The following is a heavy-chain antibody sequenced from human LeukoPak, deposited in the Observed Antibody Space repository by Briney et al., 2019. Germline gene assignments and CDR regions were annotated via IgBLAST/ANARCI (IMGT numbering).Heavy chain of an antibody. J-gene: IGHJ6*02. CDR2: IYGGGST. D-gene: IGHD2/OR15-2a*01. Sequence: GGSLRLSCAASGFTFSSYSMNWVRQAPGKGLEWVSVIYGGGSTYYADSVKGRFTISRDNSKNTLYLQMNSLRAEDTAVYYCARAIFYDPSYYYYYGMDVWGQGTTVTVSS. V-gene: IGHV3-66*01. CDR1: GFTFSSYS. CDR3: ARAIFYDPSYYYYYGMDV.